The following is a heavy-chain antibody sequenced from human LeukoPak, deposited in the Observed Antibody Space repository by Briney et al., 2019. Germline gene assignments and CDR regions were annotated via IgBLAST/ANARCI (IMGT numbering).Heavy chain of an antibody. V-gene: IGHV3-53*01. J-gene: IGHJ4*02. Sequence: GGSLRLSCEASGFTVSKNYMSWVRQAPGKGLEWVAVITSGGNTNYTDSVKGRFTISRDNSKNTLKLQMNSLRAEDTAVYYCARDDRMSTVNLFAYWGQGTLVTVSS. CDR2: ITSGGNT. CDR3: ARDDRMSTVNLFAY. CDR1: GFTVSKNY. D-gene: IGHD4-17*01.